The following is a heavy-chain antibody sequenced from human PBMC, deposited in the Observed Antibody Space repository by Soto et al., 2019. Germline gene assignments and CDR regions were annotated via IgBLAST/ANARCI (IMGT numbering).Heavy chain of an antibody. CDR1: GFTFSNYA. D-gene: IGHD3-9*01. Sequence: GGSLKLSCAASGFTFSNYALTWVRQAPGKGLEWVSGISASGGSTYYADSVKGRFIISRDSSKNTVYLQMNSLRAEDTAVYYCAKVEGSYYDVLTAWGQGTLVTVSS. J-gene: IGHJ5*02. CDR3: AKVEGSYYDVLTA. V-gene: IGHV3-23*01. CDR2: ISASGGST.